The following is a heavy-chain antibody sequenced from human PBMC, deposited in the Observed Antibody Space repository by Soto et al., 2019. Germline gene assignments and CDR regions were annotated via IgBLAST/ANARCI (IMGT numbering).Heavy chain of an antibody. CDR2: VYYTGST. V-gene: IGHV4-59*01. CDR1: GGSISGSY. CDR3: ARSVAVPGAHIDY. J-gene: IGHJ4*02. Sequence: SETLSLTCSVSGGSISGSYWSWIRQSPGKGLEWPGYVYYTGSTNYSPSLRSRVSISVDTSKNEFSLRLSSVTAADTAVYFCARSVAVPGAHIDYWGQGTQVTVSS. D-gene: IGHD6-19*01.